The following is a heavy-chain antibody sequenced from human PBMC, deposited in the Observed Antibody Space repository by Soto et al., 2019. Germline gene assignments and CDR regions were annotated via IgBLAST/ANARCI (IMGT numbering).Heavy chain of an antibody. CDR1: GFNFRNYA. CDR2: ISGGGTHT. Sequence: PGGSQRLSCTASGFNFRNYARSWVRQAPGKGLEWVSTISGGGTHTYYADSVKGRFTVSRDNANDKMYLQMSSLGAEDTAVYFCAKEGILWFGSGRLDPWGQGTLVTVSS. J-gene: IGHJ5*02. V-gene: IGHV3-23*01. D-gene: IGHD3-10*01. CDR3: AKEGILWFGSGRLDP.